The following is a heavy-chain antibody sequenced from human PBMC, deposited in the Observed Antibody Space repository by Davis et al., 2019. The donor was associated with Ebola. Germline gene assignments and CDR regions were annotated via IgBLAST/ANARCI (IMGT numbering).Heavy chain of an antibody. CDR1: GGSIASHSYY. CDR2: INFSVSA. D-gene: IGHD3-10*01. V-gene: IGHV4-39*01. J-gene: IGHJ4*02. CDR3: VRHFLWLGELAYVDY. Sequence: PSETLSLTCAVSGGSIASHSYYWGWIRQTPGKGLEWIGSINFSVSAHYNPSLQRRVTISVDTSKNEFSLRLSSVSAADTAVYYCVRHFLWLGELAYVDYWGQGNRVTVSS.